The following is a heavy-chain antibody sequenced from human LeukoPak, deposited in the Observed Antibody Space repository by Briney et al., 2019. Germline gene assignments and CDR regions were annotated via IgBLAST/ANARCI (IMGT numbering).Heavy chain of an antibody. J-gene: IGHJ6*02. CDR3: AKGQLGKDHDGQLSHYYYYNMDV. Sequence: PGGSLRLSCVASGFTFSNFAMTWVRQAPGKGLEWVSGISGSGTTTYYADSVRGRFTISRDRSKNAMFLQMNSLRAEDTATYFCAKGQLGKDHDGQLSHYYYYNMDVWGQGTTVTVSS. CDR1: GFTFSNFA. D-gene: IGHD2/OR15-2a*01. CDR2: ISGSGTTT. V-gene: IGHV3-23*01.